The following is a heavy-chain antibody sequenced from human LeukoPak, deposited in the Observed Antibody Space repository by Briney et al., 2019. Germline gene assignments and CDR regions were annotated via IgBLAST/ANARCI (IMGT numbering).Heavy chain of an antibody. CDR2: VSTSGGST. D-gene: IGHD3-22*01. Sequence: LPGGSLRLSCAASGFTFSSYAMSWVRQGPGKGLEWVSGVSTSGGSTSYADAVKGRFTISRDNPRNTLYMQMNSLRAEDTAVYYCAIMHRYYDGSGYWVQWGQGTPVTVSS. CDR1: GFTFSSYA. J-gene: IGHJ4*02. CDR3: AIMHRYYDGSGYWVQ. V-gene: IGHV3-23*01.